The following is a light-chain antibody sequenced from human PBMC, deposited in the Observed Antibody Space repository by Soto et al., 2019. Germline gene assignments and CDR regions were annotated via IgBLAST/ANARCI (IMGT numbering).Light chain of an antibody. CDR3: QQYDNLVYT. Sequence: DIQMTQSPSSLSASVGGRVTITCQASQDIATYLNWFQQKPGKAPKLLIYDASNLETGVPSRFSGSSSGTQFTFTINSLQPEDVATYYCQQYDNLVYTFGQGTKVDIK. V-gene: IGKV1-33*01. J-gene: IGKJ2*01. CDR1: QDIATY. CDR2: DAS.